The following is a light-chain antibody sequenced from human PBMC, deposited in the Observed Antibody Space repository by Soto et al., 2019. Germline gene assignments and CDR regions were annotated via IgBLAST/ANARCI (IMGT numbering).Light chain of an antibody. CDR2: EGT. Sequence: QSALTQPASVSGSPGQSITISCTGTSSDVGNYNLVSWYQQHPGKAPNLMIYEGTKRPSGVSNRFSAPKSGSTASLTISRLQAEDEADYYCCSYAGSSTYVFGTGTKLTVL. CDR3: CSYAGSSTYV. V-gene: IGLV2-23*01. J-gene: IGLJ1*01. CDR1: SSDVGNYNL.